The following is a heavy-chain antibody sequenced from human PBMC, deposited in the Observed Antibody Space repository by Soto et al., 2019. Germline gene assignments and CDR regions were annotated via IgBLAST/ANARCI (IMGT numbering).Heavy chain of an antibody. CDR3: ARRQQQLVNYYYYMDV. J-gene: IGHJ6*03. CDR1: GGSISSSSYY. D-gene: IGHD6-13*01. V-gene: IGHV4-39*01. Sequence: QLQLQESGPGLVKPSETLSLTCTVSGGSISSSSYYWGWIRQPPGKGLEWIGSIYYSGSTYYNPSLKSRVTISVDTSKNQFSLKRSSVTAADTAVYYCARRQQQLVNYYYYMDVWGKGTTVTVSS. CDR2: IYYSGST.